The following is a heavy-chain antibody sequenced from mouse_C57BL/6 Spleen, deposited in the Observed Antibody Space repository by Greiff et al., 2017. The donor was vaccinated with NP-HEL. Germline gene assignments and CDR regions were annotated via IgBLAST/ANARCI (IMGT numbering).Heavy chain of an antibody. Sequence: QVQLQQPGAELVKPGASVKLSCKASGYTFTSYWMHWVKQRPGQGLEWIGMIHPNSGSTNYNEKFKSKATLTVDKSSSTAYMQLSSLTSEDSAVYYCATYDYDEGNYAMDYWGQGTSVTVSS. D-gene: IGHD2-4*01. CDR1: GYTFTSYW. J-gene: IGHJ4*01. V-gene: IGHV1-64*01. CDR2: IHPNSGST. CDR3: ATYDYDEGNYAMDY.